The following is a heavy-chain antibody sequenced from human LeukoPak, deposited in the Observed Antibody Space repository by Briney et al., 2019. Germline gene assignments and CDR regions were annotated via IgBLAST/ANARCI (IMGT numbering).Heavy chain of an antibody. CDR3: AKGGGSSGRSYYFDY. D-gene: IGHD6-19*01. Sequence: PGMSLRLSCAASGFPFSSYGMHWARQAPGKGLEWVAAISNDGNNKFYADSVKGRFTISRDNPKNTMNLQMNSLRAEDTAVYYCAKGGGSSGRSYYFDYWGQGTLVTVSS. J-gene: IGHJ4*02. CDR1: GFPFSSYG. V-gene: IGHV3-30*18. CDR2: ISNDGNNK.